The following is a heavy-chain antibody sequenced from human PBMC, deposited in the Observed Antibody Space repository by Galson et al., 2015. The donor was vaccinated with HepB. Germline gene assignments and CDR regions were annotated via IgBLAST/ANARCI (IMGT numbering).Heavy chain of an antibody. CDR3: AKDGVGGELLYDY. CDR2: ISGSGGST. J-gene: IGHJ4*02. D-gene: IGHD3-10*01. CDR1: GFTFSSYA. Sequence: SLRLSCAASGFTFSSYAMSWVRQAPGKGLEWVSAISGSGGSTYYADSVKGRFTISRDNSKNTLYLQMNSLRAEDTAVYYCAKDGVGGELLYDYWGQGTLVTVSS. V-gene: IGHV3-23*01.